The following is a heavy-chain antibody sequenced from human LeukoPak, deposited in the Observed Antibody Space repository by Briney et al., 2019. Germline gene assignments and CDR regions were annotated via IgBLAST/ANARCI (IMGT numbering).Heavy chain of an antibody. CDR1: AYTFNGYY. V-gene: IGHV1-2*02. CDR3: ASFDSKDY. D-gene: IGHD3-9*01. J-gene: IGHJ4*02. Sequence: ASVKDSCKDSAYTFNGYYIHWVRPAPGQGLEWMGWINPNTGGTNYAQKLQGRAIMTRDTSISTAYMELSSLRSDDTAVYYCASFDSKDYWGQGTLVTVSS. CDR2: INPNTGGT.